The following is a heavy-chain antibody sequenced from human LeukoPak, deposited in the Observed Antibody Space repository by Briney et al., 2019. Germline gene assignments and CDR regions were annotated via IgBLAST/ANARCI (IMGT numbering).Heavy chain of an antibody. CDR2: IIPIFGTA. V-gene: IGHV1-69*13. D-gene: IGHD2-2*02. Sequence: RGASVKVSCKASGGTFSSYAISWVRQAPGQGLEWMGGIIPIFGTANYAQKIQGRVTITADEFTSTAYMELSSLRSEDTAVYYCATMVVVVPAAISWFDPWGQGTLVTVSS. CDR1: GGTFSSYA. J-gene: IGHJ5*02. CDR3: ATMVVVVPAAISWFDP.